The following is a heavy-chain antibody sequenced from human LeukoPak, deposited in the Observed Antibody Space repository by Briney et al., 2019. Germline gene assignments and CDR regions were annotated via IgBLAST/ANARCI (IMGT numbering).Heavy chain of an antibody. CDR3: ARHGGTFDP. CDR1: GYSITGYD. Sequence: SDTLSLTCSVSGYSITGYDWSWIPHPPGKGMEWIGYAYHSGITNYNPSLKSRVTISIDTSESQFSLRLNSVTAADTAIYCCARHGGTFDPWGQGILVTVSP. V-gene: IGHV4-59*07. J-gene: IGHJ5*02. D-gene: IGHD1-1*01. CDR2: AYHSGIT.